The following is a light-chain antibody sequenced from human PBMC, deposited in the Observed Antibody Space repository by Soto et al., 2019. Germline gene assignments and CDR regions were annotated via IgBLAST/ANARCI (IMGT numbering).Light chain of an antibody. CDR3: QQYDNLAT. CDR1: QDISNY. CDR2: DAS. Sequence: DIQMTQSPSSLSASVGDRVTITCQASQDISNYLNWYQQKPGKAPKLLIYDASNFETGVPSRFSGSGSGTDFTFTISSLQPEDIATYYCQQYDNLATFGGGTKVEIK. J-gene: IGKJ4*01. V-gene: IGKV1-33*01.